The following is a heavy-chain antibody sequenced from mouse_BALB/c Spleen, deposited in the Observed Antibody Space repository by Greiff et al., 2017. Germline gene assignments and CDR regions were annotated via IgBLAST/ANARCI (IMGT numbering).Heavy chain of an antibody. Sequence: VQGVESGPGLVAPSQSLSITCTVSGFSLTGYGVNWVRQPPGKGLEWLGMIWGDGSTDYNSALKSRLSISKDNSKSQVFLKMNSLQTDDTARYYCAREDGSSSFDYWGQGTTLTVSA. D-gene: IGHD1-1*01. CDR3: AREDGSSSFDY. CDR1: GFSLTGYG. CDR2: IWGDGST. J-gene: IGHJ2*01. V-gene: IGHV2-6-7*01.